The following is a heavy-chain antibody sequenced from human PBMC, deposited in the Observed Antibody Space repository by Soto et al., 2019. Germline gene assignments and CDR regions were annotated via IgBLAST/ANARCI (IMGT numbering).Heavy chain of an antibody. Sequence: EVQMVESGGDLVHPGRSLRLSCAASGFNFDDYAMHWVRQAPGKGLEWVSGISWNSGSIGYADSVKGRFTISRDNAKNSLYLQMNSLRAEDTALYYCAKDIWELSYYFDYWGQGTLVTVSS. CDR3: AKDIWELSYYFDY. D-gene: IGHD3-16*02. J-gene: IGHJ4*02. CDR1: GFNFDDYA. V-gene: IGHV3-9*01. CDR2: ISWNSGSI.